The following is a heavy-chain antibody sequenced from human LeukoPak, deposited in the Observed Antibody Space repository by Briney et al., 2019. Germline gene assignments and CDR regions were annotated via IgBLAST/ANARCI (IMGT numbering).Heavy chain of an antibody. J-gene: IGHJ4*02. CDR1: GFTFNGHW. Sequence: GGSLRLSCAASGFTFNGHWMSWVRQAPGEGLKWVASINQAGSGKYYVDSVKDRFIISKDNAKNSLSLQMNSLRAEDTAVYYCARDPAAELPMGYWGQGTLVTVSS. CDR3: ARDPAAELPMGY. D-gene: IGHD6-25*01. V-gene: IGHV3-7*01. CDR2: INQAGSGK.